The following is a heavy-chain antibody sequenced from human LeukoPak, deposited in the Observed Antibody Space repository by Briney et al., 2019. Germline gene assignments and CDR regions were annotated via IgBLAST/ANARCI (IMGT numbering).Heavy chain of an antibody. Sequence: GASVKVSCKASGYTFTSYAMNWVRQAPGQGLERMGWINTNTGNPTYAQGFTGRFVFSLDTSVSTAYLQISSLKAEDTAVYYCARVSTYYDILTGPLYYWGQGTLVTVSS. CDR2: INTNTGNP. D-gene: IGHD3-9*01. J-gene: IGHJ4*02. V-gene: IGHV7-4-1*02. CDR1: GYTFTSYA. CDR3: ARVSTYYDILTGPLYY.